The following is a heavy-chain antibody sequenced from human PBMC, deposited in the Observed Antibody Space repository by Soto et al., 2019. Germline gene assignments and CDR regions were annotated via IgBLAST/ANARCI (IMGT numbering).Heavy chain of an antibody. D-gene: IGHD2-2*01. CDR2: INHSGST. Sequence: SETLSLICAVYGGSFSGYYWSWIRQPPGKGLEWIGEINHSGSTNYNPSLKSRVTISVDTSKNQFSLKLSSVTAADTAVYYCARGVVVVPAAMPYYYYMDVWGKGTTVTVSS. V-gene: IGHV4-34*01. CDR3: ARGVVVVPAAMPYYYYMDV. CDR1: GGSFSGYY. J-gene: IGHJ6*03.